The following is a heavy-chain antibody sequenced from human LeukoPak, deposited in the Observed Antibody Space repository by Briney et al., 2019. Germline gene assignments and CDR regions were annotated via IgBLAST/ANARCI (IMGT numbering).Heavy chain of an antibody. J-gene: IGHJ4*02. CDR2: INTDGTST. V-gene: IGHV3-74*01. D-gene: IGHD1-1*01. Sequence: GGSVRLSCAASGFTFTSYWMHWVRQAPGKGLVWVSRINTDGTSTSYADSVKGRFTISRDNAKNTLYLQMNSLRAEDTAVYYCARVGFNDWKSYFDYWGQGTLVTVSS. CDR3: ARVGFNDWKSYFDY. CDR1: GFTFTSYW.